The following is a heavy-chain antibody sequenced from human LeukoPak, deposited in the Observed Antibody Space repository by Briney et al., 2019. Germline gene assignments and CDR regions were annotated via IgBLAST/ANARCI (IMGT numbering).Heavy chain of an antibody. CDR2: IRFDESDK. V-gene: IGHV3-30*02. Sequence: GGSLRLSCAASGFIFSNFGMHWVRQAPGKGLEWVAFIRFDESDKLYADSVMGRFTISRDISKNTLFLQMNSLRVEDTAVYYCVKDNPVCETWGQGTLVTVSS. J-gene: IGHJ5*02. CDR1: GFIFSNFG. CDR3: VKDNPVCET. D-gene: IGHD2-8*01.